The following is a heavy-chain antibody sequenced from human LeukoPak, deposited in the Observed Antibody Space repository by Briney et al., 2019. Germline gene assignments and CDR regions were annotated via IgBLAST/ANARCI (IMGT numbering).Heavy chain of an antibody. V-gene: IGHV3-23*01. CDR3: AKGNWDKLEVFDY. D-gene: IGHD1/OR15-1a*01. Sequence: GGSLRLSCAAYGFTFSRYAMSWVRQAPGKGLEWVSVIRNSGDNTYYADSVKGRFTISRDNSKNTLWLQMNSLRAEDTAVYYCAKGNWDKLEVFDYWGQGTLVTVSS. CDR2: IRNSGDNT. J-gene: IGHJ4*02. CDR1: GFTFSRYA.